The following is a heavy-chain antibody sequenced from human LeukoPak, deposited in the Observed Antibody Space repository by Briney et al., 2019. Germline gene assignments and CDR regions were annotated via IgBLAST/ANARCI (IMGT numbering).Heavy chain of an antibody. J-gene: IGHJ4*02. D-gene: IGHD6-13*01. Sequence: ASVKVSCKVSGYTLTELSMHWVRQAPGKGLEWMGGFDPEDGETIYAQKFQGRVTMTEDTSTDTAYMELSGLRSEDTAVYYCATVPYSSSWFPLGYWGQGTLVTVSS. CDR2: FDPEDGET. CDR1: GYTLTELS. V-gene: IGHV1-24*01. CDR3: ATVPYSSSWFPLGY.